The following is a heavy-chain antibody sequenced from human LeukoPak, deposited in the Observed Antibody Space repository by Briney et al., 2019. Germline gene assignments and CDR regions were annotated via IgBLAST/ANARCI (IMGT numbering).Heavy chain of an antibody. J-gene: IGHJ4*02. D-gene: IGHD3-9*01. CDR1: GYSFTSYW. V-gene: IGHV5-51*01. CDR3: ARQADILTGPLDY. CDR2: IYPGDSDT. Sequence: GESLKISGKGSGYSFTSYWIGWVRQMPGKGLEWMGIIYPGDSDTRYSPSFQGQVTISADKSISTAYLQWSSLKASDTAMYYCARQADILTGPLDYWGQGTLVTVSS.